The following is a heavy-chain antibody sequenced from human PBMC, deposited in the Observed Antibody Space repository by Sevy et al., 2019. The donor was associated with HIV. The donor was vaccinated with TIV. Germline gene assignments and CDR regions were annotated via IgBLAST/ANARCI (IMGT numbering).Heavy chain of an antibody. CDR2: IWYDGSNK. J-gene: IGHJ4*02. CDR1: GFTFSSYG. CDR3: AKVEGSFEY. D-gene: IGHD2-15*01. Sequence: GGSLRLSCAASGFTFSSYGMHWVRQAPGKGLEWVALIWYDGSNKYYADSVKGRFTISRDNSKNTLYLQMNSLRAEDTAFYYCAKVEGSFEYWGQGTLVTVSS. V-gene: IGHV3-33*06.